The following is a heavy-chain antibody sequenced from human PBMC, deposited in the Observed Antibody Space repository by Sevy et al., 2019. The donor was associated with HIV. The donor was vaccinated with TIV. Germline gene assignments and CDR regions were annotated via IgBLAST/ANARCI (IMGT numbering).Heavy chain of an antibody. Sequence: GGSLRLSCVASGFTFRNYGMHWVRQAPGKGLEWVAVIWHEGKNKNDAESVKGRFTICIDNSKNMLYLEMNSLRVEETAVFYGARDQGKNVPIDVWGQGTTVTV. CDR2: IWHEGKNK. V-gene: IGHV3-33*01. CDR1: GFTFRNYG. J-gene: IGHJ6*02. D-gene: IGHD2-2*01. CDR3: ARDQGKNVPIDV.